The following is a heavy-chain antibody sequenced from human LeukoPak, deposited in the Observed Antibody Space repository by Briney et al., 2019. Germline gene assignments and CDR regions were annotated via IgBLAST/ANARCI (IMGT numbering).Heavy chain of an antibody. CDR1: GYTFTGYY. D-gene: IGHD6-19*01. V-gene: IGHV1-2*02. J-gene: IGHJ4*02. CDR3: ARCHSRWLGHKRDYFDY. Sequence: ASVKVSCKASGYTFTGYYMHWVRQAPGQGLEWMGWINPNSGGTNYAQKFQGRVTMTRDTSISTAYMELSRLRSDDTAVYYCARCHSRWLGHKRDYFDYWGQGTLVTVSS. CDR2: INPNSGGT.